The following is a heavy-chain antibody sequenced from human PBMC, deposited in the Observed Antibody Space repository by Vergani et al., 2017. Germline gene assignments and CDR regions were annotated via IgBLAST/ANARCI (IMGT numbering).Heavy chain of an antibody. CDR2: IYPGDSDT. CDR3: ARLSVLTGYWGGFDY. CDR1: GYSFTSYW. D-gene: IGHD3-9*01. J-gene: IGHJ4*02. Sequence: EVQLVQSGAEVKKPGESLKISCKGSGYSFTSYWIGWVRQMPGKGLERMGIIYPGDSDTGYSPSFQGQVTISADKSISTAYLQWSSLKASDTAMYYCARLSVLTGYWGGFDYWGQGTLVTVSS. V-gene: IGHV5-51*03.